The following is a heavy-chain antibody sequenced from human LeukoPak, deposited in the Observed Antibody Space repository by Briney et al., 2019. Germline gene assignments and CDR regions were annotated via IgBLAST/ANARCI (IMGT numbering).Heavy chain of an antibody. J-gene: IGHJ4*02. Sequence: SQTLSLTCSVSGGSVSSGGSYWSWIRQHPGKGLEWIGYIYYSGYTFYSPSLKSRVFISLDTSKNLFSLKFNSVTAADTAVYYCARDSSTVTTRHFDYWGRGTLITVYS. CDR2: IYYSGYT. V-gene: IGHV4-31*03. D-gene: IGHD4-17*01. CDR3: ARDSSTVTTRHFDY. CDR1: GGSVSSGGSY.